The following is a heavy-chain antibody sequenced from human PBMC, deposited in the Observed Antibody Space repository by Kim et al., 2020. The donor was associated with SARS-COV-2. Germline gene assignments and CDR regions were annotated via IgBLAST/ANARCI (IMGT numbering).Heavy chain of an antibody. V-gene: IGHV1-18*01. J-gene: IGHJ4*02. CDR3: ARGGEPYDILTGYYIWNPPFDY. CDR2: ISAYNGNT. Sequence: ASVKVSCKASGYTFTSYGISWVRQAPGQGLEWMGWISAYNGNTNYAQKLQGRVTMTTDTSTSTAYMELRSLRSDDTAVYYCARGGEPYDILTGYYIWNPPFDYWGQGTLVTVSS. CDR1: GYTFTSYG. D-gene: IGHD3-9*01.